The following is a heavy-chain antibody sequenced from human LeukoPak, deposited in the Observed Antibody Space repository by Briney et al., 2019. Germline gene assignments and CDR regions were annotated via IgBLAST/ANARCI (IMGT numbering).Heavy chain of an antibody. V-gene: IGHV4-30-4*01. CDR2: IYYSGSTSGSTT. CDR3: ASGGAGSGSLFDY. D-gene: IGHD5-12*01. J-gene: IGHJ4*02. Sequence: SETLSLTCTVSGGSISSGDHYWSWIRKPPGKGLEWIGYIYYSGSTSGSTTYHNPSLKSRVTVSVDTSKNRFSLKLSSVTAADTAVYYCASGGAGSGSLFDYWGQGTLVTVSS. CDR1: GGSISSGDHY.